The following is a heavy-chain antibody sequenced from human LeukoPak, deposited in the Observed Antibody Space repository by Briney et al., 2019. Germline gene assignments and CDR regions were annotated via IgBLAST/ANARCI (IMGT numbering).Heavy chain of an antibody. D-gene: IGHD5-18*01. CDR3: AREGYSYDFDY. J-gene: IGHJ4*02. Sequence: ASVKVSCTASGYTFTSYAMNWVRQAPGQGLELMGWINTNTGNPTYAQGFTGRFVFSLDTSVSTAYLQISSLKAEDTAVYYCAREGYSYDFDYWGQGTLVTVSS. V-gene: IGHV7-4-1*02. CDR1: GYTFTSYA. CDR2: INTNTGNP.